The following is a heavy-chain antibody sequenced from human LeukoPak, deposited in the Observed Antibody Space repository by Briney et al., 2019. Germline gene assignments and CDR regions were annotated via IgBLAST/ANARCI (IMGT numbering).Heavy chain of an antibody. CDR1: GYSFTSYW. D-gene: IGHD3-22*01. V-gene: IGHV5-51*01. J-gene: IGHJ3*02. CDR2: IYPGDSDT. CDR3: ARLLYYDSCGYYLFAFDI. Sequence: GESLKISCKGSGYSFTSYWIGWVRQMPGKGLEWMGIIYPGDSDTRYSPSFQGQVTISADKSISTAYLQWSSLKASDTAMYYCARLLYYDSCGYYLFAFDIWGQGTMVTVSS.